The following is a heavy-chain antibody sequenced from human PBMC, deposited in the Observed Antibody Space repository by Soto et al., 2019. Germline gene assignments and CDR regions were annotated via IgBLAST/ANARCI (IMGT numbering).Heavy chain of an antibody. CDR3: AYSSTPFDY. V-gene: IGHV3-23*01. CDR2: SSGSGGST. CDR1: GFTFSSYA. J-gene: IGHJ4*02. D-gene: IGHD6-13*01. Sequence: GGSLRLSCVASGFTFSSYAMTWVRQAPGQGLEWVSVSSGSGGSTYYADSVKGRFTISRDNSKNTLYLQMNSLRAEDTAVYYCAYSSTPFDYWGQGTLVTVSS.